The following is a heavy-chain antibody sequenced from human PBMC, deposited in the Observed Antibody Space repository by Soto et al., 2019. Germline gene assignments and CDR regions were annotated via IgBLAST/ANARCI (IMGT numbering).Heavy chain of an antibody. CDR1: GGTFSSYA. CDR3: ATYSSSSTYYYDGMDV. Sequence: QVQLVQSGAEVKKPGSSVKVSCKASGGTFSSYAISWVRQAPGQGLEWMGGIIPIFGTANYAQKFQGRVTITADDSTSTGYMELSSLRSEDTAVYYCATYSSSSTYYYDGMDVWGEGTTVTVSS. D-gene: IGHD6-6*01. CDR2: IIPIFGTA. J-gene: IGHJ6*04. V-gene: IGHV1-69*01.